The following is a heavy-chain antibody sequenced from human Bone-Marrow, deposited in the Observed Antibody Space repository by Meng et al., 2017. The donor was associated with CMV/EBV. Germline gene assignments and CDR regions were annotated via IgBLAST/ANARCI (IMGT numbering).Heavy chain of an antibody. CDR2: ISSSGSTI. Sequence: GESLKISCAASGFTFSSYEMNWVRQAPGKGLEWVSYISSSGSTIYNADSVKGRFTISRDNAKNSLYLQMNSLRAEDTAVYYCARDLDTIFRYGMNVWGQGTTVTVSS. CDR1: GFTFSSYE. D-gene: IGHD3-3*01. J-gene: IGHJ6*02. CDR3: ARDLDTIFRYGMNV. V-gene: IGHV3-48*03.